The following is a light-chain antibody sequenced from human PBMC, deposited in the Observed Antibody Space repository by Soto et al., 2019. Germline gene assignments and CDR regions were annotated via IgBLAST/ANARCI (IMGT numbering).Light chain of an antibody. Sequence: QSALTQPRSVSGSPGQSVTISCTGTSGDVGYYNYVSCYQQHPGKAPKVMIYDVTERPSGVPDRFSGSKSGNTASLTISGLQAEDEADYYCCSYAGTPRYVLGTGTKLTVL. CDR3: CSYAGTPRYV. CDR1: SGDVGYYNY. J-gene: IGLJ1*01. CDR2: DVT. V-gene: IGLV2-11*01.